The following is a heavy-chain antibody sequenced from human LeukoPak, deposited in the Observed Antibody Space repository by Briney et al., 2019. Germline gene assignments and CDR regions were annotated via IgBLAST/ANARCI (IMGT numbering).Heavy chain of an antibody. Sequence: ASVKVSCKTSGYTFTDYYIHWVRQATGQGLEWMGWMNPNSGNTGYAQKFQGRVTMTRNTSISTAYMELSSLRSEDTAVYYCARFRGGYYFDCWGQGTLVTVSS. CDR1: GYTFTDYY. D-gene: IGHD3-10*01. CDR2: MNPNSGNT. V-gene: IGHV1-8*02. J-gene: IGHJ4*02. CDR3: ARFRGGYYFDC.